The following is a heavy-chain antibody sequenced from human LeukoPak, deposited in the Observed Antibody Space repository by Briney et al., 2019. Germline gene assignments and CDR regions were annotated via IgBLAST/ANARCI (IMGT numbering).Heavy chain of an antibody. CDR3: ARHGNWAFDF. CDR2: ISDSGGGT. V-gene: IGHV3-23*01. CDR1: GFTFSSYA. D-gene: IGHD1-1*01. J-gene: IGHJ3*01. Sequence: PGGSLRLSCAASGFTFSSYAMTWVRQAPGKGLEWVSGISDSGGGTYYADSVKGRFTISRDNSKNTVHLQMNSLRAEDTAVYFCARHGNWAFDFWGQGTMVTVSS.